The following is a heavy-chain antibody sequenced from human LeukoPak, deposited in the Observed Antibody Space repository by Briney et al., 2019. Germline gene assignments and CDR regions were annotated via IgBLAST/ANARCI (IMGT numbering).Heavy chain of an antibody. V-gene: IGHV3-9*01. CDR3: ARMGCSGGSCYSSFAFDI. CDR2: ISWNSGSI. CDR1: GFTFDDYA. D-gene: IGHD2-15*01. J-gene: IGHJ3*02. Sequence: GGSLRLSCAASGFTFDDYAMHWVRQAPGKGLEWVSGISWNSGSIGYADSVKGRFTISRDNAKNSLYLQMNSLRAEDTALYYCARMGCSGGSCYSSFAFDIWGQGTMVTVSS.